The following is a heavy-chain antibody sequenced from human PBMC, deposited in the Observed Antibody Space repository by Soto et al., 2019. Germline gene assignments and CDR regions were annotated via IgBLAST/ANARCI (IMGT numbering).Heavy chain of an antibody. J-gene: IGHJ3*02. CDR2: IIPIFGTA. V-gene: IGHV1-69*13. CDR1: GGTFSSYA. CDR3: AKDLLVAVDFDAFDI. D-gene: IGHD2-15*01. Sequence: LVKVSFKASGGTFSSYAISCVRQAPGQGLEWMGGIIPIFGTANYAQKFQGRVTITADESTSTAYMELSSLRAEDTAVFFCAKDLLVAVDFDAFDIWGQGTMVTVSS.